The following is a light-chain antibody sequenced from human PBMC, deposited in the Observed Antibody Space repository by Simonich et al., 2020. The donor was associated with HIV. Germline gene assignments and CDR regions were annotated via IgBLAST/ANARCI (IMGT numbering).Light chain of an antibody. Sequence: NFMLTQPHSVSEAPGKTGTISCTRSSGSIASNYVQWYQQRPGSSPTTVIYENNQRPSGVPDRFSGSIDSSSNSASLTISGLKTEDEADYYCQSYDSNNRGVFGGGTKLTVL. CDR3: QSYDSNNRGV. J-gene: IGLJ2*01. V-gene: IGLV6-57*01. CDR1: SGSIASNY. CDR2: ENN.